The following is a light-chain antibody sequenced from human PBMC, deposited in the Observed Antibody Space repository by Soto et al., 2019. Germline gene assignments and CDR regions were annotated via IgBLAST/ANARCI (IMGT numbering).Light chain of an antibody. Sequence: DVQLTQSPSTLSASVGDRVAITCQASQSIVNYLNWFQQRPGKAPQLLISDASHLEPGVPSRFRGQGSGTDFTLNISSLHTEDFAPYYCQQYEHLPLSFGGGTRVEF. CDR1: QSIVNY. J-gene: IGKJ4*01. V-gene: IGKV1-33*01. CDR2: DAS. CDR3: QQYEHLPLS.